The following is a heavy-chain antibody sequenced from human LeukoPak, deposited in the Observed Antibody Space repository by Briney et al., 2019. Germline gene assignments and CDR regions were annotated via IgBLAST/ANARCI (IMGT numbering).Heavy chain of an antibody. CDR1: GFTFSTSS. CDR2: MSGDGNHY. V-gene: IGHV3-30-3*01. CDR3: ARGSVATPPSFNY. Sequence: GGSLRLSCAASGFTFSTSSMQWVRQAPGKGLEWLAVMSGDGNHYSYGDSVQGRLSISRDNSKNTLYLHMKSLRVEDTAFYYCARGSVATPPSFNYWGQGTLVTVSS. D-gene: IGHD2-15*01. J-gene: IGHJ4*02.